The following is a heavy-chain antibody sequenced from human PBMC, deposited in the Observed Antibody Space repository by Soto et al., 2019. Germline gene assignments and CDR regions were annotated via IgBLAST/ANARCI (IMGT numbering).Heavy chain of an antibody. D-gene: IGHD5-18*01. Sequence: SVKVSCKASGGTFSSYAISWVRQAPGQGLEWMGGIIPIFGTANYAQKFQGRVTITADESTSTAYMELSSLRSEDTAVYYCASLGTAMVKGYYYGMDVWGQGTTVTVSS. V-gene: IGHV1-69*13. CDR1: GGTFSSYA. J-gene: IGHJ6*02. CDR3: ASLGTAMVKGYYYGMDV. CDR2: IIPIFGTA.